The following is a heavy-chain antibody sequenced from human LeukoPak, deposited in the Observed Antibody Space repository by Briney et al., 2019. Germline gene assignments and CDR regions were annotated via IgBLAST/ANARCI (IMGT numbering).Heavy chain of an antibody. V-gene: IGHV3-48*02. Sequence: GGSLRLSCAASGFTFSSYSVNWVRQAPGKGLEWVSYISSSSTIYYADSVKGRFTISRDNAKNSLYLQMNSLRDEDTAVYYCARDGEMATITDYWGQGTLVTVSS. D-gene: IGHD5-24*01. CDR2: ISSSSTI. J-gene: IGHJ4*02. CDR3: ARDGEMATITDY. CDR1: GFTFSSYS.